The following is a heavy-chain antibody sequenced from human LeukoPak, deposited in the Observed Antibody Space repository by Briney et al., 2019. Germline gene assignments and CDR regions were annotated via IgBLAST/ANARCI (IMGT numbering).Heavy chain of an antibody. Sequence: PGGSLILSCAASGFTFSSYWMNWVRQAPGKGLEWVANIKQDGSEKYYVDSVKGRFTISRDNAKNSLYLQMNSPRADDTAVCYCARLYSSSVNFWGQGTMVTVSS. CDR1: GFTFSSYW. CDR2: IKQDGSEK. V-gene: IGHV3-7*01. J-gene: IGHJ4*02. D-gene: IGHD6-13*01. CDR3: ARLYSSSVNF.